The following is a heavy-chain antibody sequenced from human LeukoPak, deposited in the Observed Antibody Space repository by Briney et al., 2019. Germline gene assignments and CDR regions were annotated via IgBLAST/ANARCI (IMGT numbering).Heavy chain of an antibody. CDR2: IYTSGST. CDR1: GVSISSGSYY. Sequence: PSQTLSLTCSVSGVSISSGSYYWSWIRQPAGKGLEWIGRIYTSGSTNYNPSLKSRVTISVDTSKNQFSLKLSSVTAADTAIYYCARETSPNSFGHWGQGTLVTVSS. CDR3: ARETSPNSFGH. D-gene: IGHD2-8*01. V-gene: IGHV4-61*02. J-gene: IGHJ1*01.